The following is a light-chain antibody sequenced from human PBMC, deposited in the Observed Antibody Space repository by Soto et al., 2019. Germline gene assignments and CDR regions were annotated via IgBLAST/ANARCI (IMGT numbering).Light chain of an antibody. V-gene: IGKV3-20*01. CDR3: QQYGSSPPWT. J-gene: IGKJ1*01. CDR2: GAS. CDR1: QSVSNNY. Sequence: VLTLSPGTLSLSHRERATLSCRASQSVSNNYLAWYQQKPDQAPSLLIYGASSRATGIPDRFSGSGSGTDFTLTISRLEPEDFAVYYCQQYGSSPPWTVGQGTKVDIK.